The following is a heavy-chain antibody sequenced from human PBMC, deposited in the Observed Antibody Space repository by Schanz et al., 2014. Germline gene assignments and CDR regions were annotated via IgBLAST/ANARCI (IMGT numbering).Heavy chain of an antibody. Sequence: QLVQSGAEVKKPGASVKVSCKASGYRFIGYYVHWVRQAPGQGLEWMGRVSPYSGDTNYAQMFQGRVTMTTDTSISTAYMELSRLTSDDTAVFFCARENTAVAGMPRVMDVWGQGTTVTVTS. V-gene: IGHV1-2*06. CDR3: ARENTAVAGMPRVMDV. D-gene: IGHD6-19*01. CDR1: GYRFIGYY. J-gene: IGHJ6*02. CDR2: VSPYSGDT.